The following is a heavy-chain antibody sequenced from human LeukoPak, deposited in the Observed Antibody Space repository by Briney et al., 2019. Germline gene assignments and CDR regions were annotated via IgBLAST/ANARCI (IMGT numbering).Heavy chain of an antibody. CDR2: ITSSSSYI. D-gene: IGHD6-19*01. CDR3: ARGSTYSSGWYTGFDY. Sequence: PGGSLRLSCAASGFTFSDSYMTWIRQAPGKGLEWVSSITSSSSYIYYADSVKGRFTISRDNAKKSVYLQMNSLRAEDTAVYYCARGSTYSSGWYTGFDYWGQGTLVTVSS. V-gene: IGHV3-11*06. J-gene: IGHJ4*02. CDR1: GFTFSDSY.